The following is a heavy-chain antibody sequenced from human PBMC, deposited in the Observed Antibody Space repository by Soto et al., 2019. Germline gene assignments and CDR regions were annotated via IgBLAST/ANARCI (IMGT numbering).Heavy chain of an antibody. CDR1: GGSISSSSYY. D-gene: IGHD1-26*01. CDR3: ARRMAEVGATTIDF. CDR2: IYYSGST. V-gene: IGHV4-39*01. Sequence: QLQLQESGPGLVKPSETLSLTCTVSGGSISSSSYYWGWIRQPPGKGLEWIGSIYYSGSTYYNPSLKSRLSISVDTSKNQFSLKLSSVTAADTAVYYCARRMAEVGATTIDFWGQGTLVTVSS. J-gene: IGHJ4*02.